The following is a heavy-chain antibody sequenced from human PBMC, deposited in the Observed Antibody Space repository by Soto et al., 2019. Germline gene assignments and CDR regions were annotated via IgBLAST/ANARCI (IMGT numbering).Heavy chain of an antibody. V-gene: IGHV4-4*07. CDR1: GGSISSYY. J-gene: IGHJ6*02. CDR3: ARDGSDSYGMDV. CDR2: LYNSGTT. D-gene: IGHD2-21*02. Sequence: SETLSLTCHVSGGSISSYYWSWVRQSAGKGLEWIGRLYNSGTTSYNPSLQTRVTRSADTSKNQLSLRLSAMTAADTAVYYCARDGSDSYGMDVWGQGTTVTVSS.